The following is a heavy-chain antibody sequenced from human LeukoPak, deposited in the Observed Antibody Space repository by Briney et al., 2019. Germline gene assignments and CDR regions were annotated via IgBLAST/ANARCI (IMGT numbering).Heavy chain of an antibody. CDR1: GGTFSSYA. Sequence: SVKVSCKASGGTFSSYAISWVRQAPGQGLEWMGGIIPIFGTANYAQKFQGRVTITAVESTSTAYMELSSLRSEDTAVYYCARGTDYYYGMDVWGQGTTVTVSS. CDR3: ARGTDYYYGMDV. J-gene: IGHJ6*02. D-gene: IGHD1-14*01. CDR2: IIPIFGTA. V-gene: IGHV1-69*13.